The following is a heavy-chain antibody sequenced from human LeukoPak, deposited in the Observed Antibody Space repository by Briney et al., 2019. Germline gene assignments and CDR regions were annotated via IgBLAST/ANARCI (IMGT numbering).Heavy chain of an antibody. J-gene: IGHJ4*02. V-gene: IGHV4-34*01. CDR3: ARRTPPYSSSWTQYNY. CDR1: GGSFSGYY. CDR2: INHSVST. D-gene: IGHD6-13*01. Sequence: SETLSLTCAVYGGSFSGYYWSWIRQPPGKGLEWVGEINHSVSTNYNPSLKSRVTISVDTSKNQFSLKLSSVTAADTAVYYCARRTPPYSSSWTQYNYWGQGTLVTVSS.